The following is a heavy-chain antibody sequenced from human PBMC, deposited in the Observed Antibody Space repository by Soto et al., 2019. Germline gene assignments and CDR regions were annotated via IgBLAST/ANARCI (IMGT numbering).Heavy chain of an antibody. CDR3: ARSPYSSGYYYAIDY. D-gene: IGHD3-22*01. J-gene: IGHJ4*02. CDR1: GYTFASYD. Sequence: GASVKVSCKASGYTFASYDINWMRQAPGQGLEWMGLINPSGGSTIYAQKFQGRVTMTRDTSTSTVYMDLSSLRSEDTAVYYCARSPYSSGYYYAIDYWGQGTQVTVSS. V-gene: IGHV1-46*01. CDR2: INPSGGST.